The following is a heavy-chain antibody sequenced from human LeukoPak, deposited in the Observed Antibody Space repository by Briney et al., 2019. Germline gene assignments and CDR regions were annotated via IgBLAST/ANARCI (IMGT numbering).Heavy chain of an antibody. D-gene: IGHD2-8*01. Sequence: GGSLRLSCAASGFIFSDYYMSWIRQAPGKGLEWVSYISSSGSTIHYEDSVKGRFTISRDNAKNSLYLQMNSLRAEDTAVYYCARAVVHVYYYYNMDVWGKGTTVSVSS. J-gene: IGHJ6*03. CDR1: GFIFSDYY. V-gene: IGHV3-11*04. CDR2: ISSSGSTI. CDR3: ARAVVHVYYYYNMDV.